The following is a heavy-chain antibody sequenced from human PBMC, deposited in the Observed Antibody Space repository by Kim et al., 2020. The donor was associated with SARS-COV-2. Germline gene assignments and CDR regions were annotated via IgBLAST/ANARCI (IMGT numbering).Heavy chain of an antibody. V-gene: IGHV3-7*01. CDR1: GFTSNSDW. D-gene: IGHD7-27*01. CDR3: ACRDTAPNWGSAY. CDR2: IKRDESER. J-gene: IGHJ4*02. Sequence: GGSLRLSCEVSGFTSNSDWMSWVRQAPGRGLEWVAMIKRDESERYFADSVRGRFTISRDNAKNSLFLQMNSLRAEDTALYYCACRDTAPNWGSAYCGQGT.